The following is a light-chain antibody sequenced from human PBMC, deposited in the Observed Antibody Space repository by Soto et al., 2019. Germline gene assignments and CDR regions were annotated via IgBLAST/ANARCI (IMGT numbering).Light chain of an antibody. Sequence: DIQMTQSPSSLSASVGDRVTITCRASQSISNFLTWYQQKPGKAPNLLIYGASSLQSGVPSRFSGSRAGTDFTITITSLQLEDFATYYCQQSYNTSPYTFGQGTRLEIK. V-gene: IGKV1-39*01. CDR1: QSISNF. CDR3: QQSYNTSPYT. CDR2: GAS. J-gene: IGKJ2*01.